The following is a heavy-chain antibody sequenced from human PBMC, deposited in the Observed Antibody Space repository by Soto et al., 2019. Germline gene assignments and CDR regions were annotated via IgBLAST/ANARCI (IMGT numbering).Heavy chain of an antibody. Sequence: GGSLRLSCSASGFTFSIYAMHWVRQAPGKGLEYVSAVSTNGGTSYYADSVKGRFTISRDNSRNTLYLQMNSLRPEDTAVSYCVKDSATPDGYKTHTGSWGLGTLVTVSS. CDR3: VKDSATPDGYKTHTGS. CDR1: GFTFSIYA. CDR2: VSTNGGTS. D-gene: IGHD5-12*01. V-gene: IGHV3-64D*06. J-gene: IGHJ5*02.